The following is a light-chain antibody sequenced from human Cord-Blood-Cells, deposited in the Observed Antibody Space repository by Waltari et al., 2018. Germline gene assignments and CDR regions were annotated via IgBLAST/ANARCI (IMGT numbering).Light chain of an antibody. CDR2: DVS. CDR1: SSDVGGYNY. CDR3: CSYAGSYTYV. J-gene: IGLJ1*01. Sequence: QSALTQPSSVSGSPGQSVTISCTGTSSDVGGYNYVSWYQQHPGKAPKLMIYDVSKRPSGFPDRFSGSKSGNTASLTISGLQAEDEADYYCCSYAGSYTYVFGTGTKVTVL. V-gene: IGLV2-11*01.